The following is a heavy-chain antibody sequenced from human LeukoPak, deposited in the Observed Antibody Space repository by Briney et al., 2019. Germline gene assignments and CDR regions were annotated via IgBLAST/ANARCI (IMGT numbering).Heavy chain of an antibody. D-gene: IGHD3-22*01. J-gene: IGHJ5*02. CDR1: SGSISSSNW. CDR3: ASYQLDYYDSSGYTYNWFDP. CDR2: IYHSGST. V-gene: IGHV4-4*02. Sequence: PSGTLSLTCAVSSGSISSSNWWSWVRQPPGKGLEWIGEIYHSGSTNYNPSLKSRVTISVDKSKNQFSLKLSSVTAADTAVYYCASYQLDYYDSSGYTYNWFDPWGQGTLVTVSS.